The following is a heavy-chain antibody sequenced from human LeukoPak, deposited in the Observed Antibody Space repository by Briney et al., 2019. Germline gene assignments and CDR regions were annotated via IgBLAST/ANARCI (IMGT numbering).Heavy chain of an antibody. CDR1: GGSISSGSYY. CDR2: IYTSGST. CDR3: AREGYSYGFFDY. J-gene: IGHJ4*02. D-gene: IGHD5-18*01. Sequence: SETLSLTCTVSGGSISSGSYYWSWIRQPAGKGLEWIGRIYTSGSTNYNPSLKSRVTISVDTSKNQFCLKLSSVTAADTAVYYCAREGYSYGFFDYWGQGTLVTVSS. V-gene: IGHV4-61*02.